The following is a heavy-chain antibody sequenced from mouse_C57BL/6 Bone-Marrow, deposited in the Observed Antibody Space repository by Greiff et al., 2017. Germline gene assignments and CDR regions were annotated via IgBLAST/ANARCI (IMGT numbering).Heavy chain of an antibody. V-gene: IGHV1-82*01. CDR2: IYPGDGDT. CDR3: ARYLFY. J-gene: IGHJ2*01. CDR1: GYAFSSSW. Sequence: VQLQQSGPELVKPGATVKISCKASGYAFSSSWMNWVKQRPGKGLEWIGRIYPGDGDTNYNGKFKGKATLTADKSSSTAYMQLSSLTSEDSAVYFCARYLFYWGQGTTLTVSS.